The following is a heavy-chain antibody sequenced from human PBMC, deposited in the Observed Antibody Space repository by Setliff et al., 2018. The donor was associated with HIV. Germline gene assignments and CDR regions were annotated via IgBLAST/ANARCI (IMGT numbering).Heavy chain of an antibody. CDR2: VYHSGST. Sequence: LSLTCTVSGYSVNSDYLWCWIRQPPGKGLEWIGSVYHSGSTYYNPSLKGRVTTSIDTSKNQFSLKLSSVTAADTAVYYCKITALNYYYYGMDVWGQGTTVTVS. D-gene: IGHD3-16*01. V-gene: IGHV4-38-2*02. CDR1: GYSVNSDYL. J-gene: IGHJ6*02. CDR3: KITALNYYYYGMDV.